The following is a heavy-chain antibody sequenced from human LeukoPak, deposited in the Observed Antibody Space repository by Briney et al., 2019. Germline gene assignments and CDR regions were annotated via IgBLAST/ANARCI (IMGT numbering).Heavy chain of an antibody. Sequence: GGSLRLSCAVSGFTFSSYWMSWLRQAPGKGLECVASISQDGTKQYYVDSVRGRFTISRDDAKNSVYLQMNNLRVQDTAVYYCVRRNLFDYWGQGTLVTVSS. V-gene: IGHV3-7*03. CDR1: GFTFSSYW. CDR3: VRRNLFDY. CDR2: ISQDGTKQ. J-gene: IGHJ4*02.